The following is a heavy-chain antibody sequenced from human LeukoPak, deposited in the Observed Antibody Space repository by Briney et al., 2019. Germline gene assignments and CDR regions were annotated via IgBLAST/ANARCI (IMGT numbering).Heavy chain of an antibody. Sequence: AETLSLTCTVSGGSISSYYWSWIRQPPGKGLEWIGYIYYNGGTNYNPSLRSRVTMSVDTSRNQFSLKLSSVTAADTAVYYCAREGSASYQDYWGQGSLVTVSS. CDR3: AREGSASYQDY. V-gene: IGHV4-59*01. CDR1: GGSISSYY. D-gene: IGHD3-3*01. CDR2: IYYNGGT. J-gene: IGHJ4*02.